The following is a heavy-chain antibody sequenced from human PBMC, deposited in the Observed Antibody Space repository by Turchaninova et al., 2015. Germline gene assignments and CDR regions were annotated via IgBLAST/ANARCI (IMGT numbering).Heavy chain of an antibody. J-gene: IGHJ5*02. CDR3: AHRLRYSGDWDVGWFDP. V-gene: IGHV2-5*02. Sequence: QITLKESGPTLVKPTQTLPLTCTFSGFSLSTTGVGVACIRTTPGKALECLPLIYWDDDKRYRPSLKNRLTITKDTSKNQVVLTMTDMDPVDTATYYCAHRLRYSGDWDVGWFDPWGQGTLVTVSS. D-gene: IGHD6-19*01. CDR1: GFSLSTTGVG. CDR2: IYWDDDK.